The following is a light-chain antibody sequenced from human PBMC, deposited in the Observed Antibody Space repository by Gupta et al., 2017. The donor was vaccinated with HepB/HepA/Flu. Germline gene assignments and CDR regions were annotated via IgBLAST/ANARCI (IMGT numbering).Light chain of an antibody. CDR3: QQYGSSPPAT. CDR2: GAS. CDR1: QSVSSSY. J-gene: IGKJ4*01. Sequence: EIVLTQSPGTLSLSPGERATLSCRASQSVSSSYLAWYQQKPGQAPRLLIYGASSRATGIPDRFSGSGYGTDFTLTISRREPEDFAVYYCQQYGSSPPATFGGGTKVEIK. V-gene: IGKV3-20*01.